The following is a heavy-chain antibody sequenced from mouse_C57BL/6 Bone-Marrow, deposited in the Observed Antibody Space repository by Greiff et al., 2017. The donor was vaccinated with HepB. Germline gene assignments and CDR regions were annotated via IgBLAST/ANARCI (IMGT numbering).Heavy chain of an antibody. Sequence: QVQLQQSGAELVRPGASVTLSCKASGYTFTDYEMHWVKQTPVHGLEWIGAIDPETGGTAYNQKFKGKAILTADKSSSTAYMELRSLTSEDSAVYYCTRGYDSYYVGGYYAMDYWGQGTSVTVSS. J-gene: IGHJ4*01. CDR2: IDPETGGT. V-gene: IGHV1-15*01. CDR3: TRGYDSYYVGGYYAMDY. CDR1: GYTFTDYE. D-gene: IGHD2-3*01.